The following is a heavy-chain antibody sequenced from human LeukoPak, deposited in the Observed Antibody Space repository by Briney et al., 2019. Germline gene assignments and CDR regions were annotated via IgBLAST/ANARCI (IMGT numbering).Heavy chain of an antibody. D-gene: IGHD3-22*01. V-gene: IGHV3-33*01. CDR1: GFTFSSYG. CDR2: IWYDGSNK. J-gene: IGHJ6*02. Sequence: GGSLRLSCAASGFTFSSYGMHWVRQAPGKGLEWVAVIWYDGSNKYYADSVKGRFTISRDNSKNTLYLQMNSLRAEDTAVYYCARGHYYDSSGYSDYYYGMDVWGQGTTVTVSS. CDR3: ARGHYYDSSGYSDYYYGMDV.